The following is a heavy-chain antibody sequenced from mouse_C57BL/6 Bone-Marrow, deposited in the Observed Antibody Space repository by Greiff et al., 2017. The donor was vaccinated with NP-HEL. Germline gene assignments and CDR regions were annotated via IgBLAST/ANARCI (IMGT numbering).Heavy chain of an antibody. CDR1: GYTFTDHT. CDR2: IYPRDGST. CDR3: SRSPMVTPYYYAMDY. Sequence: VQLQQSDAELVKPGASVKISCKVSGYTFTDHTIHWMKQRPEQGLEWIGYIYPRDGSTKYNEKFKGKATLTADKSSSTAYMQLNSLTSEDSAVYFCSRSPMVTPYYYAMDYWGQGTSVTVSS. J-gene: IGHJ4*01. V-gene: IGHV1-78*01. D-gene: IGHD2-1*01.